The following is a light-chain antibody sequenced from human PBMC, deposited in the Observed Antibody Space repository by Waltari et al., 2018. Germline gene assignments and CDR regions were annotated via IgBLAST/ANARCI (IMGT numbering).Light chain of an antibody. J-gene: IGLJ3*02. CDR2: DVT. V-gene: IGLV2-11*01. Sequence: QSALTQPRSVSGSPGQSVTISCPGTSRDVGGHNYVPWYQHHPGKAPKLIIYDVTKRPSGVPDRFSASKSDNTASRTISGLQAEDEADYYCCSYAGSITFWVFGGGTKLTVL. CDR1: SRDVGGHNY. CDR3: CSYAGSITFWV.